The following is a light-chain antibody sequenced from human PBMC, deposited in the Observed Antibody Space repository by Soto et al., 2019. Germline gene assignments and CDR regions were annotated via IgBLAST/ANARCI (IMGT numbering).Light chain of an antibody. CDR3: HQYSTYPRP. CDR2: TAS. Sequence: DIRLTQSPSSLSASVGDRVTITCRASQGVGTFLAWYQHKPGKAPKSLIKTASTLQSGVPSRFSGSGSGTDFTLTISSLRPEDFATYYCHQYSTYPRPFGQGTRVDLK. V-gene: IGKV1D-16*01. J-gene: IGKJ5*01. CDR1: QGVGTF.